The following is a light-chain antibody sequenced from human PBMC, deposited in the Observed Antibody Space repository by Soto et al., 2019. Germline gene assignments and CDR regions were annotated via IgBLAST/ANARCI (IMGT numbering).Light chain of an antibody. V-gene: IGKV1-27*01. CDR2: AAS. J-gene: IGKJ4*01. CDR3: QKYNSAPHT. Sequence: DIQMTQSPSSLSTSVGDRVTITCRTSQDISNYLAWYQQKPWKVPKLLIYAASTLQSGVPSRFSGGGSVTDFSLTISSLQPEDVATYYCQKYNSAPHTFGGGTKVEIQ. CDR1: QDISNY.